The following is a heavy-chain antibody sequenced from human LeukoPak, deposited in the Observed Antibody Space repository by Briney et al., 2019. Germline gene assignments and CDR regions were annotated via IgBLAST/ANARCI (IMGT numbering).Heavy chain of an antibody. J-gene: IGHJ4*02. D-gene: IGHD4-17*01. Sequence: PSETLSLTCTVSGGSISSSFYYWGWIRQPPGKGLEWIGYIYYSGSTNYNPSLKSRVSISVDTSKNQFSLKLSSVTAADTAVYYCARTGSTVTMLYPFDHWGQGTLVTVSS. CDR2: IYYSGST. V-gene: IGHV4-61*05. CDR3: ARTGSTVTMLYPFDH. CDR1: GGSISSSFYY.